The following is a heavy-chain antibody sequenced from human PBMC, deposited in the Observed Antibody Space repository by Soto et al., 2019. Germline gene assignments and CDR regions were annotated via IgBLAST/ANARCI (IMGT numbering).Heavy chain of an antibody. V-gene: IGHV4-39*01. CDR3: AARSPSSDWYWNWFDS. J-gene: IGHJ5*01. CDR1: GGSISSINQY. CDR2: IYYNGRT. Sequence: QLQLQESGPGLVKPSETLSLTCTVSGGSISSINQYWGWIRQPPGKGLEWIGTIYYNGRTYYNPSLKSRVTISADTPKNQVSLALSSVTAADAAVYYCAARSPSSDWYWNWFDSWGQGTLVIVSS. D-gene: IGHD6-19*01.